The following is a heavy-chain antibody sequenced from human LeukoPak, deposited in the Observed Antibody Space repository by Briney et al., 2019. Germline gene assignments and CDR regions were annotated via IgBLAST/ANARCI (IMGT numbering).Heavy chain of an antibody. CDR2: INPNSGGT. CDR3: ARAFYRNGWYYFDY. V-gene: IGHV1-2*02. D-gene: IGHD6-19*01. Sequence: ASVKVPCKPSGYPFTGYYIPWGRRAPDQGLEWMGWINPNSGGTNYAQKFQGRVTVTRDTSISTAYMDLSRLRSDDTAVYYCARAFYRNGWYYFDYWGQGTLVTVSS. CDR1: GYPFTGYY. J-gene: IGHJ4*02.